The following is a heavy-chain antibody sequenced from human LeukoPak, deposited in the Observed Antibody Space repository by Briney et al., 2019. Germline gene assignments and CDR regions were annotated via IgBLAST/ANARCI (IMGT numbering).Heavy chain of an antibody. Sequence: SETLSLTCTVSGGSISSSSYYWGWIRQPPGKGLEWIGSIYYSGSTYYNPSLKSRVTISVDTSKNQFSLKLTSVTAADTAVYYCARGFGDWGLSWFDPWGQGTLVTVSS. V-gene: IGHV4-39*07. CDR1: GGSISSSSYY. CDR2: IYYSGST. D-gene: IGHD3-10*01. CDR3: ARGFGDWGLSWFDP. J-gene: IGHJ5*02.